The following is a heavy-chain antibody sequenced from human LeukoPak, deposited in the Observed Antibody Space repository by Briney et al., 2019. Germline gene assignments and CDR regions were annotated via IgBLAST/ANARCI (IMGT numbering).Heavy chain of an antibody. V-gene: IGHV3-30-3*01. CDR1: GFTFSSYA. Sequence: PGGSLRLSCASSGFTFSSYAMHWVRQAPGKGLEWVAVISYDGSNKYYADSVKGRFTIPRHNPKNTLYLQINSLRAEDTAVYYCARDEGQWLVHSVSYYYGMDVWGQGTTVTVSS. CDR3: ARDEGQWLVHSVSYYYGMDV. J-gene: IGHJ6*02. CDR2: ISYDGSNK. D-gene: IGHD6-19*01.